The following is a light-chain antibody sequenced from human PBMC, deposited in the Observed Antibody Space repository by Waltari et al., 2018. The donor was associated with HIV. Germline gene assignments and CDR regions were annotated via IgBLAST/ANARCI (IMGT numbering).Light chain of an antibody. CDR2: AAS. V-gene: IGKV1-39*01. CDR1: QSISTY. CDR3: QQSYSIPIT. J-gene: IGKJ5*01. Sequence: DIQMTQSPSSLSASVGDSVTITCRASQSISTYLNWYLQKPGKAPKLLIYAASSLLSGVPSRFSGSGSGTDFTLTISSLQPEDFATYYCQQSYSIPITFGQGTRLEIK.